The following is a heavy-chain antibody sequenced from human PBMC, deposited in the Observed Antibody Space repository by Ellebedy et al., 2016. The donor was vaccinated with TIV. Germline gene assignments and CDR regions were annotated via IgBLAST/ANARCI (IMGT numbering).Heavy chain of an antibody. CDR1: GFTFSDYS. V-gene: IGHV3-11*01. J-gene: IGHJ4*02. D-gene: IGHD2-21*02. CDR3: ARGVVGTELDS. Sequence: GESLKISCAASGFTFSDYSMSWIRQAPGKGLGWASFISSSGITKYYADSVTGRFTISRDNAKNLVYLQMSSLRAEDTAIYYCARGVVGTELDSWGQGILVTVSS. CDR2: ISSSGITK.